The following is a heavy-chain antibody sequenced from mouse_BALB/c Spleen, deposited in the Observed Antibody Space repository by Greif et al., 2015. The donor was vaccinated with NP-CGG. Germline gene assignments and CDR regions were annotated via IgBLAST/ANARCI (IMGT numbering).Heavy chain of an antibody. CDR2: IDPENGNT. Sequence: EVQLQQSGAELVRPGALVKLSCKASGFNIKDYYMHWVKQRPEQGLEWLGWIDPENGNTIYDPKFQGKASITADTSSNTAYLQLSSLTSEDTAVYYCARDFDYWGQGTTLTVSS. V-gene: IGHV14-1*02. CDR3: ARDFDY. CDR1: GFNIKDYY. J-gene: IGHJ2*01.